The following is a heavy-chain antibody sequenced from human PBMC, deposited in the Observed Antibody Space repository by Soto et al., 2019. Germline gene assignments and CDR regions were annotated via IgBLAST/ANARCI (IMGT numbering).Heavy chain of an antibody. D-gene: IGHD6-13*01. Sequence: EVQLVESGGGLVKPGGSLRLSCAASGFTFSDFTMNWVRQAPGKGLQWVSSLSSGGSFISYADSVRGRFTISRDNAKNSLYLQVDSLRAEDTAVFFCARGSRRTFDYWGQGTLVTVSS. CDR2: LSSGGSFI. CDR3: ARGSRRTFDY. J-gene: IGHJ4*02. V-gene: IGHV3-21*01. CDR1: GFTFSDFT.